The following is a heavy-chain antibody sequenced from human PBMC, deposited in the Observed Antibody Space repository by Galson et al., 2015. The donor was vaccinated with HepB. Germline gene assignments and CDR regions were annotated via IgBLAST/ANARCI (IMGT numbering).Heavy chain of an antibody. J-gene: IGHJ6*02. CDR3: ARDVGWFGELSTYYYGMDV. D-gene: IGHD3-10*01. Sequence: SLRLSCAASGFTFSSYSMNWVRQAPGKGLEWVSSISSSSSYIYYADSVKGRFTISRDNAKNSLYLQMNSLRAEDTAVYYCARDVGWFGELSTYYYGMDVWGQGTTVTVSS. CDR2: ISSSSSYI. CDR1: GFTFSSYS. V-gene: IGHV3-21*01.